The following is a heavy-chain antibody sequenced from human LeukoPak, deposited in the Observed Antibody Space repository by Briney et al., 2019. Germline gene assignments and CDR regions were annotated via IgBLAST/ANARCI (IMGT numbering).Heavy chain of an antibody. J-gene: IGHJ4*02. CDR1: GFTFSSYA. CDR2: ISGSGGST. CDR3: AKDREEVEMATIVDY. D-gene: IGHD5-24*01. V-gene: IGHV3-23*01. Sequence: PGGSLRLSCAASGFTFSSYAMSWVRQAPGKRLEWVSAISGSGGSTYYADSVKGRFTISRDNSKNTLYLQMNSLRAEDTAVYYCAKDREEVEMATIVDYWGQGTLVTVSS.